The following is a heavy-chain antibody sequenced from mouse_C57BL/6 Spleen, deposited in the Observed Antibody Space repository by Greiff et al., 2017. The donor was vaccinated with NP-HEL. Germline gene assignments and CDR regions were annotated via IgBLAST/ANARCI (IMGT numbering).Heavy chain of an antibody. Sequence: QVQLQQPGTELVKPGASVKLSYKASGYTFTSYWMHWVKQRPGQGLEWIGNINPSNGGTNYNEKFKSKATLTVDKSSSTAYMQLSSLTSEDSAVYYCARGNYGSSFPFAYWGQGTLVTVSA. CDR2: INPSNGGT. J-gene: IGHJ3*01. D-gene: IGHD1-1*01. CDR3: ARGNYGSSFPFAY. V-gene: IGHV1-53*01. CDR1: GYTFTSYW.